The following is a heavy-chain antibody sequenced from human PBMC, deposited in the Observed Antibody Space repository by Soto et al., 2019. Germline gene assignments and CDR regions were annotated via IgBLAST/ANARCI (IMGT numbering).Heavy chain of an antibody. D-gene: IGHD1-26*01. CDR3: AREFSMGVGYFDY. CDR1: GYTFTGYY. CDR2: INPNSGGT. Sequence: QVQLVQSGAEVKKPGASVKVSCKASGYTFTGYYMHWVRQAPGQGLEWMGWINPNSGGTNYAQKFQGWVTMTRDTSISTAYMELSRLRSDDTAVYYCAREFSMGVGYFDYWAREPWSPSPQ. J-gene: IGHJ4*02. V-gene: IGHV1-2*04.